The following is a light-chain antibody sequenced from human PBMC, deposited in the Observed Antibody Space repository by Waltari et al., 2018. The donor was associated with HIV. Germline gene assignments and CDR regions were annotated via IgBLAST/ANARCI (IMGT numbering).Light chain of an antibody. CDR3: TSYASGSTPCV. V-gene: IGLV2-14*03. Sequence: HSALTQPASVSGSPGQSITISCTGTSRDVGAYNYVSWYQQHPAKAPKLIIYDVTKRPSAVPNRFSGSKSGNTASLTISGLRAEDEADYYCTSYASGSTPCVFGTGTKVTVL. J-gene: IGLJ1*01. CDR2: DVT. CDR1: SRDVGAYNY.